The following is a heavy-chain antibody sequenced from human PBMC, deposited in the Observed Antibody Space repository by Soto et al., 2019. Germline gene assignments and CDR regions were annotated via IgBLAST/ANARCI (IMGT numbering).Heavy chain of an antibody. CDR3: AKEDYGDYTRYFDN. CDR1: GFAFSSYV. D-gene: IGHD4-17*01. CDR2: IGGSGAGT. V-gene: IGHV3-23*01. Sequence: EVQLLESGGGLVQSGGSLRLSCTASGFAFSSYVMSWVRQAPGKGLEWVSAIGGSGAGTFYADSVKGRFTIARDTSKSTVYLHMNSLRAEDTAVYFCAKEDYGDYTRYFDNWGQGALVTVSS. J-gene: IGHJ4*02.